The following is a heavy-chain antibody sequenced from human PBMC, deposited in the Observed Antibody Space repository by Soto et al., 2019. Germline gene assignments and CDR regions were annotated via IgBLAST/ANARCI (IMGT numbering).Heavy chain of an antibody. J-gene: IGHJ4*02. Sequence: PGGSLRLSCAASGFTFSSYSMNWVRQAPGKGLEWVSSISSSSSYIYYADSVKGRFTISRDNAKNSLYLQMNSLRAEDTAVYYCAREAQWLVDFDYWGQGTLVTVSS. CDR2: ISSSSSYI. CDR3: AREAQWLVDFDY. CDR1: GFTFSSYS. V-gene: IGHV3-21*01. D-gene: IGHD6-19*01.